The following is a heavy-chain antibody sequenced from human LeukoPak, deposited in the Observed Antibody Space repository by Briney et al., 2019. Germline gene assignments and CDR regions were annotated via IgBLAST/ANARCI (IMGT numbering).Heavy chain of an antibody. J-gene: IGHJ3*02. CDR2: MFYSGRT. D-gene: IGHD2/OR15-2a*01. V-gene: IGHV4-39*07. CDR3: ARRTFGSRDGFDI. Sequence: SETLSLTCTVSGGSISSYYWGWIRQPPGKGLEWIGSMFYSGRTHYNPSLKSRVTISVDTSKNQFSLKLSSVTAAETAVYYCARRTFGSRDGFDIWGQGKMVTVSS. CDR1: GGSISSYY.